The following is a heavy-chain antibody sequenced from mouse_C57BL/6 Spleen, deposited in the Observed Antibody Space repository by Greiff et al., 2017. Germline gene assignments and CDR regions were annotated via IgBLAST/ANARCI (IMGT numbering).Heavy chain of an antibody. V-gene: IGHV1-53*01. J-gene: IGHJ1*03. CDR1: GYTFTSYW. CDR2: INPSNGGT. D-gene: IGHD1-1*01. Sequence: QVQLQQPGTELVKPGASVKLSCKASGYTFTSYWMHWVKQRPGQGLEWIGNINPSNGGTNYNEQFKCKGTLTVDKSYSTAYMQLSSLTSEDAAVYYCARHSSSYDWYFDVWGTGATVTVSS. CDR3: ARHSSSYDWYFDV.